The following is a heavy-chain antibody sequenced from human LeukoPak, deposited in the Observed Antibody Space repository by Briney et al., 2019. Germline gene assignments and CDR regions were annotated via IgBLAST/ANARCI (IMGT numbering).Heavy chain of an antibody. CDR3: ARRNYGGHPYYFDY. V-gene: IGHV3-9*01. CDR2: ISWNSGSI. J-gene: IGHJ4*02. Sequence: GRSLRLSCAASGFTFDDYAMHWVRQAPGKGLEWVSGISWNSGSIGYADSVKGRFTISRDNAKNSLYLQMNSLRAEDTAVYYCARRNYGGHPYYFDYWGQGTLVTVSS. D-gene: IGHD4-23*01. CDR1: GFTFDDYA.